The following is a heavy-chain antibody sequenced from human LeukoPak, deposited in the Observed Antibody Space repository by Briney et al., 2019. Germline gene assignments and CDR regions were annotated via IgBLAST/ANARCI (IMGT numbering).Heavy chain of an antibody. Sequence: ASVKVSCKASGYTFTKYGITWVRQAPGQGLEWMGWISTYNGNTNYAQKLQGRVTMTTDTSTSTAYMELRSLISDDAAVYYCATYSGNDYDAFDIWGQGTMVTVSS. D-gene: IGHD5-12*01. CDR3: ATYSGNDYDAFDI. CDR1: GYTFTKYG. V-gene: IGHV1-18*01. CDR2: ISTYNGNT. J-gene: IGHJ3*02.